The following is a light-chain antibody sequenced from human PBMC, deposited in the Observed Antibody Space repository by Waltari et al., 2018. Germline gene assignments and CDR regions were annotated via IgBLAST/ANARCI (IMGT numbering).Light chain of an antibody. J-gene: IGLJ2*01. CDR1: RLGDKY. Sequence: SYELTQPPSVSVSPGQTASLTCSGDRLGDKYAYWYQQKPGQSPVRVIYQDSRRSSGIPERVSGSNSGNTATLTISGSQAMDEADYYCQAWDSNTVVFGGGTKLTVL. CDR2: QDS. V-gene: IGLV3-1*01. CDR3: QAWDSNTVV.